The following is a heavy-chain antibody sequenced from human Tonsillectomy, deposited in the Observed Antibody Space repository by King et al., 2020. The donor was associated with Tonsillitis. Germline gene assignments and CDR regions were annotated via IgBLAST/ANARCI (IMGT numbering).Heavy chain of an antibody. D-gene: IGHD6-19*01. CDR3: EARWLPFAY. CDR2: IRSKAYGGTT. CDR1: GFTFGDFA. Sequence: VQLVESGGGLVQPGRSLRLSCTASGFTFGDFAMSWFRQAPGKGLEWVGFIRSKAYGGTTEYAASVKGRITIPRDDSKSIAYLQVNSLKTEDTAVYYCEARWLPFAYWGQGTLVTVSS. J-gene: IGHJ4*02. V-gene: IGHV3-49*03.